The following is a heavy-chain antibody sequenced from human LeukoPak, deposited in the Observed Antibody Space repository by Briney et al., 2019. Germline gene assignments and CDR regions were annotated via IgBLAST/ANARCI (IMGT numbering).Heavy chain of an antibody. D-gene: IGHD5-18*01. J-gene: IGHJ4*02. CDR3: ARDPGYNYGFDY. CDR1: GFTFSSYG. CDR2: IRYDGSNK. Sequence: GGSLRLSCAASGFTFSSYGMHWVRQAPGKGLEWVAFIRYDGSNKYYADSVKGRFTISRDNSKNTLYLQMNSLRAEDTAVYYCARDPGYNYGFDYWGQGTLVTVSS. V-gene: IGHV3-30*02.